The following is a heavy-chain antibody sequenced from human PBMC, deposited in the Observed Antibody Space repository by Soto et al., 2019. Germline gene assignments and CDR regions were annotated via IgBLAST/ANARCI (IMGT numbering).Heavy chain of an antibody. Sequence: EVPLVESGGGLVQPGGSLRLSCAASGVTVSSNYMSWVRQAPGKGLEWVSVIYSGGSTYYADSVKGRFTLYRDNSKNALYLQMNSLRSEDTAVYYCARHGYCCGGGYFDYWGQGTLVSVSS. CDR1: GVTVSSNY. D-gene: IGHD5-18*01. V-gene: IGHV3-66*04. CDR2: IYSGGST. CDR3: ARHGYCCGGGYFDY. J-gene: IGHJ4*02.